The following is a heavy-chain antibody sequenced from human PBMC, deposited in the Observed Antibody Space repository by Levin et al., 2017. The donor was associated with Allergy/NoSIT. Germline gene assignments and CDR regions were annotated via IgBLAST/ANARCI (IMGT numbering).Heavy chain of an antibody. CDR3: ASRPLSSSSGH. D-gene: IGHD6-6*01. Sequence: GESLKISCAASGFSVINHDMIWVRQAPGKGLEWVSLIYSGGGTYYAGSVKGRFTISRDNSKNTLYLQMNSLRPEDTAVFYCASRPLSSSSGHWGQGTLVIVSS. V-gene: IGHV3-66*01. J-gene: IGHJ4*02. CDR2: IYSGGGT. CDR1: GFSVINHD.